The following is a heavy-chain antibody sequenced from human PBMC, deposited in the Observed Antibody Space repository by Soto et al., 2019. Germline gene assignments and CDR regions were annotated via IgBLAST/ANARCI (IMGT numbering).Heavy chain of an antibody. J-gene: IGHJ6*02. Sequence: SETLSLTCAVYGGSFSGYYWSWIRQPPGKGLEWIGEINHSGSTNYNPSLKSRVTISVDTSKNQFSLKLSSVTAADTAVYYCARLGLGGSWYMHHDNYYYYGMDVWGQGTTVTVSS. CDR2: INHSGST. D-gene: IGHD6-13*01. CDR3: ARLGLGGSWYMHHDNYYYYGMDV. CDR1: GGSFSGYY. V-gene: IGHV4-34*01.